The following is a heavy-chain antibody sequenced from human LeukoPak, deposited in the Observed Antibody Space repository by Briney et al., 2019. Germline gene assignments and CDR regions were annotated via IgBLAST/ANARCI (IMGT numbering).Heavy chain of an antibody. V-gene: IGHV3-23*01. CDR1: GFTFSNYA. Sequence: GGSLRLSCAASGFTFSNYAMSWVRQAPGKGLGWVSAISGSGGTTFYADSVKGRFTISRDNSKNTLYLQMNSLRAEDTAVYYCARDPLYYYDSSGYPYYYGMDVWGQGTTVTVSS. CDR2: ISGSGGTT. D-gene: IGHD3-22*01. CDR3: ARDPLYYYDSSGYPYYYGMDV. J-gene: IGHJ6*02.